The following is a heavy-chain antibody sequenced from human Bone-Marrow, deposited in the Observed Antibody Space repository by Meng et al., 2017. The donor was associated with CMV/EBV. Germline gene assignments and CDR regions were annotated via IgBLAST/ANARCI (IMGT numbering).Heavy chain of an antibody. V-gene: IGHV3-30-3*01. J-gene: IGHJ4*02. CDR2: ISFDGSNK. CDR3: VGGVATPAY. Sequence: GESLKISCAASGFTFSNYAMHWVRQAPGKGLEWVAVISFDGSNKYYADSVQGRFTISRDNSRNTLNLLMNSLRTEDTAVYYCVGGVATPAYWGPGTLVTVSS. D-gene: IGHD4-23*01. CDR1: GFTFSNYA.